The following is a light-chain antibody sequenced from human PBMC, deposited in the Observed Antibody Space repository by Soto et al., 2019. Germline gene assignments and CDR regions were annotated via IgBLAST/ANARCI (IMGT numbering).Light chain of an antibody. Sequence: EIVLAQSPGTLSLSPGGRATLSCRASQSISDTLAWYQQKPGQAPRLLIYGASSRATGIPDRFSGSGSGTDFTLTISRLEPEDFAVYYCQQYGSSRTFGQGTKVDIK. CDR3: QQYGSSRT. J-gene: IGKJ1*01. CDR1: QSISDT. V-gene: IGKV3-20*01. CDR2: GAS.